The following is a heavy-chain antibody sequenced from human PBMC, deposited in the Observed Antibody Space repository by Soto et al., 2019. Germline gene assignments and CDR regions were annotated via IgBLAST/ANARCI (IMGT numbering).Heavy chain of an antibody. D-gene: IGHD6-6*01. J-gene: IGHJ4*02. Sequence: SETLSLTCTVAGGSISSGEYYWSWIRQPPGKGLEWIGYIYYSGSTYYNPSLKSRVTISVDTSKNQFSLKLSSVTAADTAVYYCARGGWAIAARPTYFDYWGQGTLVTVSS. CDR3: ARGGWAIAARPTYFDY. CDR1: GGSISSGEYY. V-gene: IGHV4-30-4*01. CDR2: IYYSGST.